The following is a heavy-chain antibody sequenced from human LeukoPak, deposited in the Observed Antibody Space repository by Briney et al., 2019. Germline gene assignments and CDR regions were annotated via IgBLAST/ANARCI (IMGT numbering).Heavy chain of an antibody. CDR1: GGSISSYY. V-gene: IGHV4-59*01. CDR3: ARDKAAAVFDY. Sequence: KPSGTLSLTCTVSGGSISSYYWSWIRQPPGKGLEWIGYIYYSGSTNYNPSLKSRVTISVDTSKNQFSLKLSSVTAADTAVYYCARDKAAAVFDYWGQGTLVTVSS. J-gene: IGHJ4*02. CDR2: IYYSGST. D-gene: IGHD6-13*01.